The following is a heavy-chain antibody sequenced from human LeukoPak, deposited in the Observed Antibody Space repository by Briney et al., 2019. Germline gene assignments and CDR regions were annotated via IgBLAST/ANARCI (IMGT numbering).Heavy chain of an antibody. CDR3: ARVAKGEQWLSPAPYFDY. D-gene: IGHD6-19*01. V-gene: IGHV4-38-2*02. CDR1: GYSISSGYY. Sequence: SETLSLTCTVSGYSISSGYYWGWIRQPPGKGLEWIGSIYHSGSTYYNPSLKSRVTISVDTSKNQFSLKLSSVTAADTAAYYCARVAKGEQWLSPAPYFDYWGQGTLVTVSS. J-gene: IGHJ4*02. CDR2: IYHSGST.